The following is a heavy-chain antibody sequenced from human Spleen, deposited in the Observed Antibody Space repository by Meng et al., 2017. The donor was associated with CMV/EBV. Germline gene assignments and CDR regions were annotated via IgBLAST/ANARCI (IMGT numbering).Heavy chain of an antibody. V-gene: IGHV1-69*05. CDR3: ARGSSGCGGDCYSGYYYYGMDV. Sequence: KISCKASGGTFSSYAISWVRQAPGQGLEWMGGIIPIFGTANYAQKFQGRVTITTDESTSTAYMDLSSLRSEDTAVYYCARGSSGCGGDCYSGYYYYGMDVWGQGTTVTVSS. CDR2: IIPIFGTA. J-gene: IGHJ6*02. D-gene: IGHD2-21*01. CDR1: GGTFSSYA.